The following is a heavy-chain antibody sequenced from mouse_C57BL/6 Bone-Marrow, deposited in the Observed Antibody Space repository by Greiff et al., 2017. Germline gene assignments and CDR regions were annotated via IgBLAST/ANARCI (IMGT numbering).Heavy chain of an antibody. CDR3: ARHAYINSPPYFDY. CDR2: ISGGGGNT. J-gene: IGHJ2*01. Sequence: EVMLVESGGGLVKPGGSLKLSCAASGFTFSSYTMSWVRQTPEKRLEWVATISGGGGNTYYPDSVKGRFTISRDNAKNTLYLQMSSLRSEDTALYYCARHAYINSPPYFDYWGQGTTLTVSS. D-gene: IGHD2-5*01. CDR1: GFTFSSYT. V-gene: IGHV5-9*01.